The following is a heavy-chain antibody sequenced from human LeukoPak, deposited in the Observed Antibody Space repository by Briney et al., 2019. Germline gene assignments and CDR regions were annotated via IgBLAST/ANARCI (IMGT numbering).Heavy chain of an antibody. Sequence: ASVKVSCKASGGTFSSYAISWVRQAPGQGLEWMGWISAYNGNTNYAQKLQGRVTMTTDTSTSTAYMELRSLRSDDTAVYYCAREGEYSSSWPFDYWGQGTLVTVSS. CDR2: ISAYNGNT. V-gene: IGHV1-18*01. CDR3: AREGEYSSSWPFDY. D-gene: IGHD6-13*01. J-gene: IGHJ4*02. CDR1: GGTFSSYA.